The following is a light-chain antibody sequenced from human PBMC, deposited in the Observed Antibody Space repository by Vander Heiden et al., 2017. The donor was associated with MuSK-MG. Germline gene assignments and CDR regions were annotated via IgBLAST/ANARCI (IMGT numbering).Light chain of an antibody. V-gene: IGKV3-15*01. CDR2: GAP. J-gene: IGKJ5*01. Sequence: IVMTQSPATLPGSPGDRATLSCRASQSVSSILEWYQQKPGQAPRLVIYGAPIRANAIPDRLSGSGSGREFTLTSASLQSEDSAIYYWQQDNTLITFGQGTRLEIK. CDR1: QSVSSI. CDR3: QQDNTLIT.